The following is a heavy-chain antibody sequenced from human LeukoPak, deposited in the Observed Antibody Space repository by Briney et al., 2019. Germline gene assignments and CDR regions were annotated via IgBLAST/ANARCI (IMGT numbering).Heavy chain of an antibody. Sequence: GGSLRLSCAASGFTFSSYSMNWVRQAPGKGLEWVSSISSSSSYIYYADSVKGRFTISRDNAKTSLYLQIDSLRAEDTAVYYCARNTGWSYYFDYWGQGTLVTVSS. V-gene: IGHV3-21*01. CDR2: ISSSSSYI. D-gene: IGHD2-15*01. CDR3: ARNTGWSYYFDY. J-gene: IGHJ4*02. CDR1: GFTFSSYS.